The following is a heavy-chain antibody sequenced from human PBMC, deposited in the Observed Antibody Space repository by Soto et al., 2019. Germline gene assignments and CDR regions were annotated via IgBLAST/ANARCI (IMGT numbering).Heavy chain of an antibody. CDR3: ARDERGGYVVGWGPMFGY. CDR1: GFTFSNYT. J-gene: IGHJ4*02. D-gene: IGHD2-21*01. CDR2: ISSSGSAI. Sequence: EVQLVESGGGLVQSGGSLRLSCAASGFTFSNYTMNWVRQAPGQGLEWVSYISSSGSAIYYADSVKGRFSISRDNADKSLYLQMNSRRDEDTAVYYGARDERGGYVVGWGPMFGYWGQGTLVTVSS. V-gene: IGHV3-48*02.